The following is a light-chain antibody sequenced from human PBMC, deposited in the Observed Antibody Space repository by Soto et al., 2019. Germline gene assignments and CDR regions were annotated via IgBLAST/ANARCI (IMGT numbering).Light chain of an antibody. CDR1: SSDVGGYNY. Sequence: QAVVTQPASVSGSPGQSITISCTGTSSDVGGYNYVSWYQQHPGKAPKLMIYDVSNRPSGVSNRFSGSKSGNMASLTISGLQAEDEADYYCSSYTSSSTLDVVFGGGTKLTVL. CDR3: SSYTSSSTLDVV. CDR2: DVS. J-gene: IGLJ2*01. V-gene: IGLV2-14*01.